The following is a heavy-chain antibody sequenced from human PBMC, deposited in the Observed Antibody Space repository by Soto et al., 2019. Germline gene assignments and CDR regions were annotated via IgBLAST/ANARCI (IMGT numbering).Heavy chain of an antibody. Sequence: GASVKVSCKASGYTFTSYAMHWVRQAPGQRLEWMGWINAGNGNTKYSQKFQGRVTITRDTSASTAYKKLSSLRTEDTALYYCAIYTGYYYDTAPLNIWGQGTMVTVS. CDR2: INAGNGNT. CDR3: AIYTGYYYDTAPLNI. CDR1: GYTFTSYA. V-gene: IGHV1-3*01. D-gene: IGHD3-22*01. J-gene: IGHJ3*02.